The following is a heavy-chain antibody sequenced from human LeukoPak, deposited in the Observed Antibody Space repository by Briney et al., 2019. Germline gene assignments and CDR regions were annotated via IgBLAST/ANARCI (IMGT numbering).Heavy chain of an antibody. D-gene: IGHD2-2*01. CDR1: GFTVSSNY. Sequence: PGGSLRLSCAASGFTVSSNYMSWVRQAPGKGLEWVSVIYSGGSTYYADSVKGRFTISRDNSKNTLYLQMNSLRAEDTAVYYRARDVVVPAAMVYYYYGMDVWGQGTTATVSS. CDR3: ARDVVVPAAMVYYYYGMDV. CDR2: IYSGGST. V-gene: IGHV3-66*02. J-gene: IGHJ6*02.